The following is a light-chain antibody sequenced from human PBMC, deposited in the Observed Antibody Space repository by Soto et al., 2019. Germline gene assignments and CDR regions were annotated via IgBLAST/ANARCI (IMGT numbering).Light chain of an antibody. V-gene: IGKV4-1*01. Sequence: DIVMTQSPDSLAVSLGERATINCKSSQSVLYSSNNKNYLAWYQQKPGQPPKLLIYWASTRESGVPDRFSGSGSGTDFTLTISSLQAEEVSVYYCQQYYSTPFTFGPGTKVYIK. J-gene: IGKJ3*01. CDR3: QQYYSTPFT. CDR1: QSVLYSSNNKNY. CDR2: WAS.